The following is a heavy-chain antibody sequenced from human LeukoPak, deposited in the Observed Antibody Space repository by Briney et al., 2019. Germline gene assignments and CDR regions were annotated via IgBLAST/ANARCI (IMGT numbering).Heavy chain of an antibody. D-gene: IGHD3-16*02. CDR2: INHSGST. CDR3: ARGFMITFGGVIVADAFDI. Sequence: SETLSLTCAVYGGSFSGYYWSWIRQPPGKGLEWIGEINHSGSTNYNPSLKSRVTISVDTSKNQFSLKLSSVTAADTAVYYCARGFMITFGGVIVADAFDIWGQGTMVTVSS. J-gene: IGHJ3*02. V-gene: IGHV4-34*01. CDR1: GGSFSGYY.